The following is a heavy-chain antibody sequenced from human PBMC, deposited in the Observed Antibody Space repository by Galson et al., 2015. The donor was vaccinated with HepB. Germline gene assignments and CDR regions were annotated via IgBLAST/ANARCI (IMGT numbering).Heavy chain of an antibody. Sequence: LRLSCAASGFTFSSYSMNWVRQAPGKGLEWVSYISSSSTIYYADSVKGRFTISRDNAKNSLYLQMNSLRAEDTAVYYCARVGVCSSTSCLEALDYWGQGTLVTVSS. J-gene: IGHJ4*02. CDR3: ARVGVCSSTSCLEALDY. CDR1: GFTFSSYS. CDR2: ISSSSTI. V-gene: IGHV3-48*01. D-gene: IGHD2-2*01.